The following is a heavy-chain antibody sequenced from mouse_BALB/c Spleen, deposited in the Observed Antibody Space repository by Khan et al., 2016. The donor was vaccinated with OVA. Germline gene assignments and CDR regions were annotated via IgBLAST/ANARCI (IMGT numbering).Heavy chain of an antibody. CDR3: AGLAYYYDREGFAY. V-gene: IGHV5-6*01. Sequence: EVELVESGGDVVKPGGSLKLSCAASGFTFSTYGMSWVRQTPDKRLEWVATVSTGGHYTYYPDTVKGRFTISRDNAKNTLYLQMSSLTSEATAMFYCAGLAYYYDREGFAYWGQGTLVTVSA. J-gene: IGHJ3*01. D-gene: IGHD1-1*01. CDR2: VSTGGHYT. CDR1: GFTFSTYG.